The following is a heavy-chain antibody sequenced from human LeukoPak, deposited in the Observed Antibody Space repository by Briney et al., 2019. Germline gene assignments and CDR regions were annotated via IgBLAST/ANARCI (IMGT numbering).Heavy chain of an antibody. Sequence: GGSLRLSCAAAGFTFSSYAMSWVRQAPGKGLGWVSAISGSGGSTYYADSVKGRFTISRDNSKNTVNLQMNSLRAEDTAVYYCARAQASSSSSPYWGQGTLVTVSS. CDR3: ARAQASSSSSPY. V-gene: IGHV3-23*01. J-gene: IGHJ4*02. CDR2: ISGSGGST. CDR1: GFTFSSYA. D-gene: IGHD2-2*01.